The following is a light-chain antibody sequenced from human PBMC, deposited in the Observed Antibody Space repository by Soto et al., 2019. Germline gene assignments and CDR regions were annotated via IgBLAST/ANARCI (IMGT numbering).Light chain of an antibody. V-gene: IGLV2-8*01. Sequence: QSVLTQPPSASGSPGQSVTISCTGTSSDVGGYNYVSWYQQHPGKVPKLMVYEVNKRPSGVRERFSGSKSGNTASLTVSGLQAEDEADYYCTSYAGGNNVFGTGTKVTVL. J-gene: IGLJ1*01. CDR1: SSDVGGYNY. CDR2: EVN. CDR3: TSYAGGNNV.